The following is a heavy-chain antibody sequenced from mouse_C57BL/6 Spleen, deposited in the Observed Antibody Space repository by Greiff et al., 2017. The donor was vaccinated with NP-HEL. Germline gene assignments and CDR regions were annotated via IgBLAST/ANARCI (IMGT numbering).Heavy chain of an antibody. D-gene: IGHD2-12*01. CDR3: ARDMEGYYMDY. V-gene: IGHV5-4*01. Sequence: DVKLVESGGGLVKPGGSLKLSCAASGFTFSSYAMSWVRQTPEKRLEWVATISDGGSYTYYPDNVKGRFTISRDNAKNNLYLQMSHLKSEDTAMYYCARDMEGYYMDYWGQGTTLTVSS. CDR2: ISDGGSYT. CDR1: GFTFSSYA. J-gene: IGHJ2*01.